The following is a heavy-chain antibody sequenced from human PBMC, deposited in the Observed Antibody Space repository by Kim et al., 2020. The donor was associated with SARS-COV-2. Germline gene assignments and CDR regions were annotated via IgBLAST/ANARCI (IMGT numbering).Heavy chain of an antibody. V-gene: IGHV4-34*01. J-gene: IGHJ5*02. CDR1: GGSFSGYY. Sequence: SETLSLTCAVYGGSFSGYYWSWICHRPGTGLERNGEINHSGSANSNPSLKRRVPISVSTSKNQYSLTLSLVTVPATAVYYCARGNLRPWPPSPFFDPWC. CDR2: INHSGSA. D-gene: IGHD5-12*01. CDR3: ARGNLRPWPPSPFFDP.